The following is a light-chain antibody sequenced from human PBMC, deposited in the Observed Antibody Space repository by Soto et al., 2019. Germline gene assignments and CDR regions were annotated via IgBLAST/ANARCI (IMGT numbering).Light chain of an antibody. Sequence: EIVMTQSPGTLSLSPGERATLSCRASQSVGSIYLAWYQQKPGQAPRILIFGVSGRATGIPDRFSGSGSGTDFTLTISRLEPEDFAVYYCQQYGSASWTFGQGTKVEIK. CDR1: QSVGSIY. V-gene: IGKV3-20*01. J-gene: IGKJ1*01. CDR3: QQYGSASWT. CDR2: GVS.